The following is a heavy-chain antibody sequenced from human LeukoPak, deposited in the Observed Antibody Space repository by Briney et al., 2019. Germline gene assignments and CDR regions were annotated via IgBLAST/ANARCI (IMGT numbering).Heavy chain of an antibody. V-gene: IGHV1-2*02. Sequence: GASVKVSCKTSGYTFSDNFMHWVRQAPGQGLEWMGWINPDSGATHYSYKFQDRVIMTRDASFATVHVEVRSLTSDDTAVYYCARYRGGVDDFDTWGQGTLVTVFS. CDR3: ARYRGGVDDFDT. J-gene: IGHJ4*02. CDR1: GYTFSDNF. D-gene: IGHD3-10*01. CDR2: INPDSGAT.